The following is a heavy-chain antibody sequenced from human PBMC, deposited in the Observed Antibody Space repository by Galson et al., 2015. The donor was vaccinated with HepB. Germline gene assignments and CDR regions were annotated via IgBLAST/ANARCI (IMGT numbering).Heavy chain of an antibody. D-gene: IGHD2-2*01. Sequence: SETLSLTCTVSGGSISSYYWSWIRQPPGKGLEWIGYIYYSGSTNYNPSLKSRVTISVDTSKNQFSLKLSSVTAADTAMYYCARLRSCSGTSCFDVWGQGATVTVSS. CDR2: IYYSGST. CDR1: GGSISSYY. V-gene: IGHV4-59*01. J-gene: IGHJ6*02. CDR3: ARLRSCSGTSCFDV.